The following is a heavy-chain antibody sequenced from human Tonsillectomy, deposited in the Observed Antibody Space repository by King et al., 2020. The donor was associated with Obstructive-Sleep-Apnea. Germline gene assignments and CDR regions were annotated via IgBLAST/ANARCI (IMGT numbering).Heavy chain of an antibody. J-gene: IGHJ6*02. Sequence: VQLVESGGGLVQPGGSLRLSCVASGFTFSSYWMSWVRQAPGKGLEWVANIKQDGSEKYYVDSVKGRFTISRDNGKNSLHLQMNSLRAEDTAVYYCARDPRDLVLMGYMDVWGPGTTVTVSS. CDR2: IKQDGSEK. V-gene: IGHV3-7*03. D-gene: IGHD2-8*01. CDR3: ARDPRDLVLMGYMDV. CDR1: GFTFSSYW.